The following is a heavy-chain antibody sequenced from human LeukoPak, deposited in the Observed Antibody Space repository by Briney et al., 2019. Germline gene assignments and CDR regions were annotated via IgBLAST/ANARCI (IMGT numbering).Heavy chain of an antibody. CDR2: MNPNSGGT. CDR3: ARQGSNSSGWYPVDD. CDR1: GYTLTGYY. D-gene: IGHD6-19*01. Sequence: ASVKVSCKAAGYTLTGYYIHWLRQAPGQGLKWMGWMNPNSGGTKYAQTFQGRVTLTRDTSIGTAYLELSSLTSDDTAVYFCARQGSNSSGWYPVDDWGQGTLVTVSS. J-gene: IGHJ4*02. V-gene: IGHV1-2*02.